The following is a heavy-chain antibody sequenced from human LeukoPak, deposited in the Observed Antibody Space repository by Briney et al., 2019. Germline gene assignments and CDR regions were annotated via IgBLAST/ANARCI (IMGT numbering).Heavy chain of an antibody. D-gene: IGHD3-22*01. CDR2: IYYSGST. Sequence: SETLSLTCTVSGGSISSSSYYWGWIRQPPGKGLEWIGSIYYSGSTYYNPYLKSRVTISVDTSKNQFSLKLSSVTAADTAVYYCARPGYYYDSSGYHYRDYWGQGTLVTVSS. J-gene: IGHJ4*02. CDR3: ARPGYYYDSSGYHYRDY. V-gene: IGHV4-39*01. CDR1: GGSISSSSYY.